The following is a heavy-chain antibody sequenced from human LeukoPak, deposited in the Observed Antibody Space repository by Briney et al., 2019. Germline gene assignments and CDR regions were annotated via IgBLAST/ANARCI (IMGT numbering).Heavy chain of an antibody. Sequence: GGSLRLSCAASGFTFSSHNMNWVRQAPGKGLEWVSSISTSSSYIYYADSVKGRFTISRDNAKNSLYLQMNSLRAEETAVYYCARGADGVSSNSRGWFDPWGQGTLVTVSS. CDR2: ISTSSSYI. CDR1: GFTFSSHN. J-gene: IGHJ5*02. V-gene: IGHV3-21*01. CDR3: ARGADGVSSNSRGWFDP. D-gene: IGHD2-15*01.